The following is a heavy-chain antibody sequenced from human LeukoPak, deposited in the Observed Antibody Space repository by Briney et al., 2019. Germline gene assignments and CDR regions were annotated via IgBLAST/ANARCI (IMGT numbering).Heavy chain of an antibody. V-gene: IGHV4-61*08. Sequence: PSQTLSLTCTVSGGSISSGDYYWSWIRQPPGKGLEWIGYIHDSGSTNYNPSLKSRVTISVDTSKNQFYLKLSSVTAADTALYYCARRGGTGSRDHFDYWGQGTLVTVSS. CDR3: ARRGGTGSRDHFDY. D-gene: IGHD2-15*01. J-gene: IGHJ4*02. CDR2: IHDSGST. CDR1: GGSISSGDYY.